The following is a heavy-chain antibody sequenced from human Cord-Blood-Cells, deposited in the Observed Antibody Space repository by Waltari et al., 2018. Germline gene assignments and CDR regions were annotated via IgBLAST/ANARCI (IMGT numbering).Heavy chain of an antibody. CDR2: INAGNGNT. Sequence: QVQLVQSGAEVKKPGASVKVSCKASGYTFTSYAMHWVRQAPGQRLEWMGWINAGNGNTKYSQKFQGRVTITRDTAASTAYMELSSLRSEDTAVYYCARYEHSSGWYGFYFDYWGQGTLVTVSS. CDR1: GYTFTSYA. V-gene: IGHV1-3*01. J-gene: IGHJ4*02. D-gene: IGHD6-19*01. CDR3: ARYEHSSGWYGFYFDY.